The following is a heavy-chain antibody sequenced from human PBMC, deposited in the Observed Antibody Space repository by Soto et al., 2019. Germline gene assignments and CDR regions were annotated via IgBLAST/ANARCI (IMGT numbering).Heavy chain of an antibody. CDR1: GFSFRSYG. J-gene: IGHJ4*02. CDR2: ISYDGSSK. CDR3: AGGWNYFDY. D-gene: IGHD6-19*01. Sequence: QVQLVESGGGVVQPGTSLRLSCAASGFSFRSYGMHWVRQAPGKGLEWVALISYDGSSKYYADSVKGRLTISRDNSKNTLYLPLNSLRAEDTAVYYCAGGWNYFDYWGQGTLVTVSS. V-gene: IGHV3-30*03.